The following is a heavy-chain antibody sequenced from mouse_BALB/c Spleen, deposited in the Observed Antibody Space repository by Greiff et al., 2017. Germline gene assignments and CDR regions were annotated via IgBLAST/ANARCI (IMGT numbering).Heavy chain of an antibody. Sequence: EVQRVESGGGLVKPGGSLKLSCAASGFTFSDYYMYWVRQTPEKRLEWVATISDGGSYTYYPDSVKGRFTISRDNAKNNLYLQMSSLKSEDTAMYYCARDEGITTATSWCAYWGQGTLVTVSA. CDR1: GFTFSDYY. CDR2: ISDGGSYT. D-gene: IGHD1-2*01. J-gene: IGHJ3*01. V-gene: IGHV5-4*02. CDR3: ARDEGITTATSWCAY.